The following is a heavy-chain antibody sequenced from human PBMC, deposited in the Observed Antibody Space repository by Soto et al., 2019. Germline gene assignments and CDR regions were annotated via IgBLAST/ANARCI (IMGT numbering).Heavy chain of an antibody. V-gene: IGHV1-69*12. CDR1: GGTFGNSA. CDR2: IVPMFGTA. D-gene: IGHD2-21*01. CDR3: ARDGDPRNALWIGPLGGGSFDP. J-gene: IGHJ5*02. Sequence: QVQLVQSGAEVKKPGSSVNVSCKTSGGTFGNSAVTWVRQAPGQGLEWMGGIVPMFGTANYAQKFQGRLTITADELTYTAYMELSRLTSNDTAVYYCARDGDPRNALWIGPLGGGSFDPWGQGTLVTVSS.